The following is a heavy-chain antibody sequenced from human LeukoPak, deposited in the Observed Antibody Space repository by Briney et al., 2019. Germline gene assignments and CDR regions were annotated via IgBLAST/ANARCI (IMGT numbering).Heavy chain of an antibody. Sequence: GRSLRLSCAASGFTFSRYGMHWVRQAPGKGLEWVAVIWYDGSNKYYADSVKGRFTISRDNSKNTLYLQMNSLRAEDTAVYYCARGGGDCSSTSCFLTPIDYWGQGTLVTVPS. CDR3: ARGGGDCSSTSCFLTPIDY. CDR1: GFTFSRYG. V-gene: IGHV3-33*01. CDR2: IWYDGSNK. D-gene: IGHD2-2*01. J-gene: IGHJ4*02.